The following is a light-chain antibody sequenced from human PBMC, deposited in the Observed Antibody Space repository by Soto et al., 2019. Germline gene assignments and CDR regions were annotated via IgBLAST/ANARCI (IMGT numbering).Light chain of an antibody. Sequence: VMTQSPATLCLYTGQRATLSCRASQSVSSYLAWYQQKPGQAPRLLIYDASNRATGIPARFSGSGSGTDFTLTISSLEPEDFAVYYCQQRSNWPPWTSAQGTKVDIK. CDR2: DAS. CDR1: QSVSSY. CDR3: QQRSNWPPWT. J-gene: IGKJ1*01. V-gene: IGKV3-11*01.